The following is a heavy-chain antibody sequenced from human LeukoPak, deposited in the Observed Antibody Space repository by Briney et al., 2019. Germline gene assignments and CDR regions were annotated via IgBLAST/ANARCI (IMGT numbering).Heavy chain of an antibody. CDR1: DSSISSTSY. CDR2: IYHSGGT. V-gene: IGHV4-38-2*01. CDR3: ARNDSSGYFDY. Sequence: PSETLSLTCAVSDSSISSTSYWGWIRQPPGKGLEWIGSIYHSGGTVYNPSLKSRVTISVATSKKQFSLKLTSVTAADTAVYYCARNDSSGYFDYWGQGTLVTVSS. D-gene: IGHD3-22*01. J-gene: IGHJ4*02.